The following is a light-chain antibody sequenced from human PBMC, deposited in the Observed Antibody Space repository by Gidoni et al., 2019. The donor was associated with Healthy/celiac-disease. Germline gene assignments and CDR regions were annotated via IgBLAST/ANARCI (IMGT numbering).Light chain of an antibody. Sequence: DIQMTQSPSTLSASVGDRVTITCRASQSISSLLAWYQQKPGKAPKLLIYKASSLESGVPSRFSCSGSGTEFTLTISSLQPDDFATYYCQQYNSYSWTFGQGTKVEIK. CDR1: QSISSL. CDR3: QQYNSYSWT. CDR2: KAS. V-gene: IGKV1-5*03. J-gene: IGKJ1*01.